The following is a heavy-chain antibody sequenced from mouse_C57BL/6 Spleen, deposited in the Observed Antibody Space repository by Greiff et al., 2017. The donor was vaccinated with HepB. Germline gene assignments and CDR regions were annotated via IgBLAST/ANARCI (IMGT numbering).Heavy chain of an antibody. Sequence: DVKLQESGPELVKPGASVKISCKASGYSFTGYYMHWVKQSSEKSLEWIGEINPSTGGTSYNQKFKGKATLTVDKSSSTAYMQLKSLTSEDSAVYYCARHGATKTYGGLYYFDYWGQGTTLTVSS. V-gene: IGHV1-43*01. CDR3: ARHGATKTYGGLYYFDY. J-gene: IGHJ2*01. CDR1: GYSFTGYY. CDR2: INPSTGGT. D-gene: IGHD5-1-1*01.